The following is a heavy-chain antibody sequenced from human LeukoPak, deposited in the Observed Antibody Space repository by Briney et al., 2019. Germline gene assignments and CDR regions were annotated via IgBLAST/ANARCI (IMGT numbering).Heavy chain of an antibody. V-gene: IGHV3-53*01. CDR3: AFQYYDILTGCAALDY. Sequence: GSPRLSCAASGFTVSSNYMSWVRQAPGKGLEWVSVIYSGGSTYYADSVKGRFTISRDNSKNTLYLQMNSLRAEDTAVYYCAFQYYDILTGCAALDYWGQGTLVTVSS. CDR1: GFTVSSNY. CDR2: IYSGGST. D-gene: IGHD3-9*01. J-gene: IGHJ4*02.